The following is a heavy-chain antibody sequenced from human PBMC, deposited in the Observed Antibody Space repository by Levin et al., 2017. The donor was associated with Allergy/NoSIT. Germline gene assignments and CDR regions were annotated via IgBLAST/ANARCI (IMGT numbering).Heavy chain of an antibody. CDR1: GFTFSSYS. CDR3: ARSPRLGYYDSSGYQGEFDY. J-gene: IGHJ4*02. D-gene: IGHD3-22*01. CDR2: ISSSSSYI. Sequence: GGSLRLSCAASGFTFSSYSMNWVRQAPGKGLEWVSSISSSSSYIYYADSVKGRFTISRDNAKNSLYLQMNSLRAEDTAVYYCARSPRLGYYDSSGYQGEFDYWGQGTLVTVSS. V-gene: IGHV3-21*01.